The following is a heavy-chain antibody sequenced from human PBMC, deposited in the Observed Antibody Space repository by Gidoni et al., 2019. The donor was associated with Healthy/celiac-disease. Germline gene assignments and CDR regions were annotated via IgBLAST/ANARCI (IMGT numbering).Heavy chain of an antibody. CDR2: VSGSGTTT. V-gene: IGHV3-23*01. CDR3: AKDGGQWLPPDRFDY. D-gene: IGHD6-19*01. CDR1: GVAFSSYA. Sequence: EVQLLESGGGLVQPGGSLMLSCVASGVAFSSYAMSWVRQAPGKGLEWVSGVSGSGTTTYYADSVKGRFAITRDISKNTLYLQMNSLRAEDTAVYYCAKDGGQWLPPDRFDYWGQGTLVTVSS. J-gene: IGHJ4*02.